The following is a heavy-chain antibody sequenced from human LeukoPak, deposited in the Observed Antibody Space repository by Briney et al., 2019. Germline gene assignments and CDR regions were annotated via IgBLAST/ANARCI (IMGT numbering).Heavy chain of an antibody. CDR1: GGSFSGYY. CDR2: INHSGST. D-gene: IGHD2-2*01. J-gene: IGHJ3*02. CDR3: AREGTQDIVVVPAADFDAFDI. V-gene: IGHV4-34*01. Sequence: PSETLSLTCAVYGGSFSGYYWSWIRQPPGKGLEWIGEINHSGSTNYNPSLKSRVTISVDTSKNQFSLKLSSVTAADTAVYYCAREGTQDIVVVPAADFDAFDIWGQGTMVTVSS.